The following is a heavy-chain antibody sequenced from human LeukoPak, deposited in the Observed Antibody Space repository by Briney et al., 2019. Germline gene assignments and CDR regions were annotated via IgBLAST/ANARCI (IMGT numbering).Heavy chain of an antibody. D-gene: IGHD3-10*01. CDR3: ATYYYGSGSYFY. CDR1: GYTLTELS. J-gene: IGHJ4*02. CDR2: FDPEDGET. Sequence: ASVKVSCKVFGYTLTELSMHWVRQAPGKGLEWMGGFDPEDGETIYAQKFQGRVTMTEDTSTDTAYMELSSLRSEDTAVYYCATYYYGSGSYFYWGQGTLVTVSS. V-gene: IGHV1-24*01.